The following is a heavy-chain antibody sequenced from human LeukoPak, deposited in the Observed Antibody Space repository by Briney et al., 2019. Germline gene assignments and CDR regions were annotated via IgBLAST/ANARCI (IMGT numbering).Heavy chain of an antibody. V-gene: IGHV3-7*01. CDR1: GFTFTSYW. CDR3: ARTSSTFGGVIVPFDY. J-gene: IGHJ4*01. Sequence: PGGSLRLSCAASGFTFTSYWMSWVRQAPGKGLEWVANIKQDGSEKYYVDSVKGRFTISRDNAKNSLYLQINSLRAEDTAVYYCARTSSTFGGVIVPFDYWGHGTLVTVSS. D-gene: IGHD3-16*02. CDR2: IKQDGSEK.